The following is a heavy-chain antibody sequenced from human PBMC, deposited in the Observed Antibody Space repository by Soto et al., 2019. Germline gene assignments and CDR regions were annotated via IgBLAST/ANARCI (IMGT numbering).Heavy chain of an antibody. D-gene: IGHD3-10*01. CDR1: GFPFSSTD. CDR3: AKKSGWFNT. J-gene: IGHJ5*02. V-gene: IGHV3-23*01. Sequence: GGSLRLSCAASGFPFSSTDMTWVRQAPGKGLDWVSTIDGSGGTTYYTDSVKGRFTISRDNSMNTVYLQMNSLRADDKACYYCAKKSGWFNTWGQGALVTV. CDR2: IDGSGGTT.